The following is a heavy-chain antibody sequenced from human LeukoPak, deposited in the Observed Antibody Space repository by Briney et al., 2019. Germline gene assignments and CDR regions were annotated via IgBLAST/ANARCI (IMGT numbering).Heavy chain of an antibody. V-gene: IGHV4-59*04. D-gene: IGHD2-8*01. Sequence: RASETLSLTCTVSGGSISSYYWSWIRQPPGKGLEWIANIYYSGSTYYNPSLKSRVTISVDTSKNQFSLKLSSVTAADTAVYYCAGLIRPGWFDPWGQGTLVTVSS. J-gene: IGHJ5*02. CDR3: AGLIRPGWFDP. CDR2: IYYSGST. CDR1: GGSISSYY.